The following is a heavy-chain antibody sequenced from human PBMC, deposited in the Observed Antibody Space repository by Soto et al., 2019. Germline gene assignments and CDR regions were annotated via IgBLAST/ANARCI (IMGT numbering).Heavy chain of an antibody. J-gene: IGHJ6*02. V-gene: IGHV3-30*18. Sequence: QVQLVESGGGVVQPGRSLRLSCAASGFTFSSYGMHWVRQAPGKGLEWVAVISYEGSNQYYADSVKGRFTISRDNSKNTLYLQMNSLTAEDTAVYYCAKDHDGDLDYYGMDVWGQGTTVTVSS. D-gene: IGHD4-17*01. CDR1: GFTFSSYG. CDR2: ISYEGSNQ. CDR3: AKDHDGDLDYYGMDV.